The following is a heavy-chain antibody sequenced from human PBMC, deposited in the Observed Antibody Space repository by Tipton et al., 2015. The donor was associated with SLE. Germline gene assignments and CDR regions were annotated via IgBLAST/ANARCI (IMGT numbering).Heavy chain of an antibody. CDR2: IHSSGST. D-gene: IGHD2-21*01. CDR3: VKDEYCGGDCSVGAFDI. V-gene: IGHV4-59*01. J-gene: IGHJ3*02. Sequence: TLSLTCTVSGGSINSYYWSWIRQPPGKGLEWIGYIHSSGSTNYNSSLESRVTISIDTSRNQFSLRLSSVTPADTAIYYCVKDEYCGGDCSVGAFDIWGQGTMVTVSS. CDR1: GGSINSYY.